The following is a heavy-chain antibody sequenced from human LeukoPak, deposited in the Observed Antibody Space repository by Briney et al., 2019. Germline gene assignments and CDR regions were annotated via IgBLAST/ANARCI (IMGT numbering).Heavy chain of an antibody. Sequence: AASVKVSCKASGYTFTGYYMHWVRQAPGQGLEWMGWINPNSGGTNYAQKFQGRVTMTRDTSISTAYMELSRLRSDDTAVYYCARGSIAARLRPISWGQGTLVTVSS. D-gene: IGHD6-6*01. CDR2: INPNSGGT. CDR1: GYTFTGYY. CDR3: ARGSIAARLRPIS. J-gene: IGHJ5*02. V-gene: IGHV1-2*02.